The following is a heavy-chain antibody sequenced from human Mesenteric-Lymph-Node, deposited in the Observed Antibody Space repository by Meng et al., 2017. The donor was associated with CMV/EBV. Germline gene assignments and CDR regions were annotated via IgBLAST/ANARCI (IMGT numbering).Heavy chain of an antibody. CDR1: GGSVSSGSYY. Sequence: ESLKISCTVSGGSVSSGSYYWSWIRQPPGKGLEWIGYIYYSGSTNYNPSLKSRVTISVDTSKNQFSLKLSSVTAADTAVYYCARDPSYGDAFDIWGQGTMVTVSS. CDR2: IYYSGST. J-gene: IGHJ3*02. V-gene: IGHV4-61*01. D-gene: IGHD1-26*01. CDR3: ARDPSYGDAFDI.